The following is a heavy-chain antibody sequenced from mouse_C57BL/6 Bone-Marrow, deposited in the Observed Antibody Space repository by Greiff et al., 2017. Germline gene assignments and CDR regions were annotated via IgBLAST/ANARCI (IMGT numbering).Heavy chain of an antibody. CDR2: IWSGGST. V-gene: IGHV2-2*01. Sequence: QVQLKESGPGLVQPSQSLSITCTVSGFSLTSYGVHWVRQSPGKGLEWLGVIWSGGSTDYTAAFISRLSISKDNSKSQFFFKMNSLQADDTSIYYCARNAALYYGSSYVHFDYWGQGTTLTVSS. CDR1: GFSLTSYG. CDR3: ARNAALYYGSSYVHFDY. J-gene: IGHJ2*01. D-gene: IGHD1-1*01.